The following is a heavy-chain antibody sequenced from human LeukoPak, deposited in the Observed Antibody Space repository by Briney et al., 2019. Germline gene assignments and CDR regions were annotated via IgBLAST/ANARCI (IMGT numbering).Heavy chain of an antibody. D-gene: IGHD3/OR15-3a*01. CDR1: GVSISSSNSY. V-gene: IGHV4-39*01. Sequence: PSETLSLTCTVSGVSISSSNSYWGWIRQPPGKGLEWIGSIYYSGNTFYNASLKSQVSISIDTSKNQFSLRLTSVTAADTAVYYCARQTGSGLFILPGGQGTLVTVSS. CDR3: ARQTGSGLFILP. CDR2: IYYSGNT. J-gene: IGHJ4*02.